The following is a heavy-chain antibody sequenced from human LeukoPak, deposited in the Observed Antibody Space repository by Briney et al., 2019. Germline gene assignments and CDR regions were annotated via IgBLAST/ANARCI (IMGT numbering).Heavy chain of an antibody. D-gene: IGHD3-10*01. CDR3: ARDEHYYGSGTYYRGASTFDI. V-gene: IGHV1-18*04. CDR2: ISTNNGYT. CDR1: GYTFTSYG. J-gene: IGHJ3*02. Sequence: ASVKVSCKASGYTFTSYGISWVRQAPGQGLEWMWWISTNNGYTNYAQKLQGRVTMTTDTSTTTAYMELTSLTSDDTAVYYCARDEHYYGSGTYYRGASTFDIWGQGTMVTVSS.